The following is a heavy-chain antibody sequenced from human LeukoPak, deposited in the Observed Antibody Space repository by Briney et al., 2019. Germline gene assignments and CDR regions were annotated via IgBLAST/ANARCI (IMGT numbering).Heavy chain of an antibody. CDR3: AHLPSSGTGIVDY. Sequence: PGGSLRLSCAASGFTFSSYTMNWVRRAPGKGLEWASSISRRSTYIYYADSVKGRFTISRDNAKNSLYLQMNSLRAEDTAVYYCAHLPSSGTGIVDYWGQGTLVTVSS. D-gene: IGHD3-10*01. CDR2: ISRRSTYI. CDR1: GFTFSSYT. J-gene: IGHJ4*02. V-gene: IGHV3-21*01.